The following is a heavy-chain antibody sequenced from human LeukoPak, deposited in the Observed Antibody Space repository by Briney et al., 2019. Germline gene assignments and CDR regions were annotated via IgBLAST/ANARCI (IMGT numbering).Heavy chain of an antibody. D-gene: IGHD3-22*01. CDR1: GISLSNYG. J-gene: IGHJ4*02. V-gene: IGHV3-23*01. CDR3: AKRGVVIRVILVGFHKEAYYFDS. Sequence: GGSLRLSCAVSGISLSNYGMSWVRQAPGKGLEWVAGISGSGGSTNYADSVKGRFTISRDNPKNTLYLQMNRLRAADTAVYFCAKRGVVIRVILVGFHKEAYYFDSWGQGALVTVSS. CDR2: ISGSGGST.